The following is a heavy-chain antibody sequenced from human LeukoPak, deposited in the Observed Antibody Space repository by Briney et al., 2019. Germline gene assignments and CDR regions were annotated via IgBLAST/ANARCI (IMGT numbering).Heavy chain of an antibody. CDR1: GGSISSYY. Sequence: SETLSLTCTVSGGSISSYYWSWIRQPPGKGLEWIGYIYYSGSTNYNPPLKSRVTISVDTSKNQFSLKLSSVTAADTAVYYCARHGGTLTTVTYFDYWGQGTLVTVSS. CDR2: IYYSGST. J-gene: IGHJ4*02. V-gene: IGHV4-59*08. CDR3: ARHGGTLTTVTYFDY. D-gene: IGHD4-17*01.